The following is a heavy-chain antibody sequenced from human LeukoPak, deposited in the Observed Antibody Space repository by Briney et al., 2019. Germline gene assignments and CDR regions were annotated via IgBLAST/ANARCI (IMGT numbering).Heavy chain of an antibody. J-gene: IGHJ3*02. CDR3: ARVSGGYSYGYGDFDI. Sequence: PGGSLRLSCAASGFTFSSYSMNWVRQAPGKGLEWISSITSSSSYIYYADSLKGRFTISRDNAKNSLYLQMCSLRAGDTAVYYCARVSGGYSYGYGDFDIWGQGTMVTVSS. D-gene: IGHD5-18*01. CDR2: ITSSSSYI. V-gene: IGHV3-21*01. CDR1: GFTFSSYS.